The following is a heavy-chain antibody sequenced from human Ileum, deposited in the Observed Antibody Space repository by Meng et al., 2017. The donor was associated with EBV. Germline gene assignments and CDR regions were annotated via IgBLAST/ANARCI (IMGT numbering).Heavy chain of an antibody. D-gene: IGHD1-7*01. V-gene: IGHV4-4*02. CDR2: VYHRGDT. J-gene: IGHJ4*02. CDR3: GRDQGRELINH. Sequence: QGQLQGPGPGLGKPSGTLSLTCTGSGDSISSDIWWSWVRQPPGKGLEWIGEVYHRGDTNYNPSLKSRVDISVDKSKNQFYLSLFSVTAADTAVYYCGRDQGRELINHWGQGTLVTVSS. CDR1: GDSISSDIW.